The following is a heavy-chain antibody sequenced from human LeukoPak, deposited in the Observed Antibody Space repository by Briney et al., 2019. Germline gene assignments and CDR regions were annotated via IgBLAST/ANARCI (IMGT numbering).Heavy chain of an antibody. CDR3: ARRKRGYCSGGSCYSSFDY. CDR2: INHSGST. V-gene: IGHV4-34*01. CDR1: GGSFSGYY. J-gene: IGHJ4*02. D-gene: IGHD2-15*01. Sequence: SETLSLTCAVYGGSFSGYYWSWIRQPPGKGLEWIGEINHSGSTNYNPSLKSRVTISVDTSKNQFSLKLSSVTAADTAVYYCARRKRGYCSGGSCYSSFDYWGQGTLVTVSS.